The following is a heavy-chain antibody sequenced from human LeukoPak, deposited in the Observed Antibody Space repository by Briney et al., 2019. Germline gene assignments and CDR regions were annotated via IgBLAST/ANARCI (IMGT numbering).Heavy chain of an antibody. V-gene: IGHV3-43*02. CDR1: GFSFDDYA. CDR3: AKVIGYCSSTSCSLFDDAFDV. CDR2: ISGDAGST. J-gene: IGHJ3*01. Sequence: PGGSLRLSCAASGFSFDDYAKHWVRQAPGKGLEWVSLISGDAGSTYYADSVRGRFSISRDNSKNSLFLQMNSLRTEDTAFYFCAKVIGYCSSTSCSLFDDAFDVWGQGTMVTVSS. D-gene: IGHD2-2*03.